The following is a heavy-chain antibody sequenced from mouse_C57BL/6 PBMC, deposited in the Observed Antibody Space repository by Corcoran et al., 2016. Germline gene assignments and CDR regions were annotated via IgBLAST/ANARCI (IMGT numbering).Heavy chain of an antibody. D-gene: IGHD1-1*01. CDR3: ASSVYYYGSRGFAY. CDR1: GYTFTSYG. CDR2: IYPRSGNT. Sequence: QVQLQQSGAELARPGASVKLSCKASGYTFTSYGISWVKQRTGQGLEWIGEIYPRSGNTYYNEKFKGKATLTADKSSSTAYMELRSLTSEDSAVYFCASSVYYYGSRGFAYWGQGTLVTVSA. V-gene: IGHV1-81*01. J-gene: IGHJ3*01.